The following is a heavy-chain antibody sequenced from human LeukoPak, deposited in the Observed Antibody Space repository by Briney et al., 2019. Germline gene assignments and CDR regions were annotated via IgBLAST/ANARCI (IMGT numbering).Heavy chain of an antibody. V-gene: IGHV6-1*01. CDR2: TYYRSGWYN. CDR1: GDSVSSNSAA. Sequence: SQTLSLTCDISGDSVSSNSAAWNWIRQSPSRGLEWLGRTYYRSGWYNDYSVSVKSRITINPDTSKNQFSLQLNSVTPEDTAVYYCARGGYYGSGSFYSTQTSVFDYWGQGTLVTVSS. CDR3: ARGGYYGSGSFYSTQTSVFDY. D-gene: IGHD3-10*01. J-gene: IGHJ4*02.